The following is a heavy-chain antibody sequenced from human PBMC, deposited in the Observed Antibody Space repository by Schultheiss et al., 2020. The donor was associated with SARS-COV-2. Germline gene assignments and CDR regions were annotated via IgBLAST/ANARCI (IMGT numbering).Heavy chain of an antibody. CDR1: GGSFSGYY. CDR2: INHSGST. V-gene: IGHV4-34*01. D-gene: IGHD4-17*01. Sequence: SETLSLTCAVYGGSFSGYYWSWIRQPPGKGLEWIGEINHSGSTNYNPSLKSRVTISVDTCTNQVALKLSSVTAADTAVYYCARALAGLRLAFDIWGQGTMVTVSS. J-gene: IGHJ3*02. CDR3: ARALAGLRLAFDI.